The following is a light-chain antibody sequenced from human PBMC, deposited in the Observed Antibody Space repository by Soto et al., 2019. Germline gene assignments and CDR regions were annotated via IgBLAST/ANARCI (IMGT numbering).Light chain of an antibody. CDR2: KAS. J-gene: IGKJ1*01. CDR3: QQYNSYSWT. CDR1: QSISSW. Sequence: DLQMTQSPSTLSASVGDRVTITCRASQSISSWLAWYQQKPGKAPKLLIYKASSLESGVTSRFSGSGSGTEFALAICSLQPDEFASYDCQQYNSYSWTFGQGTKVEIK. V-gene: IGKV1-5*03.